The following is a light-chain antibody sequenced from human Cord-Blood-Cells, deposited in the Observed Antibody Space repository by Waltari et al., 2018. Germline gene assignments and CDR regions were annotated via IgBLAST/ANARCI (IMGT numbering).Light chain of an antibody. Sequence: QSALTQPASVSGSPGQSITISCPGTSSAVGSYNLFSWYQQHPGKAPKLMIYEGSKRPSGVSNRFSGSKSGNTASLTISGLQAEDEADYYCCSYAGSSTFYVFGTGTKVTVL. CDR2: EGS. J-gene: IGLJ1*01. CDR3: CSYAGSSTFYV. CDR1: SSAVGSYNL. V-gene: IGLV2-23*01.